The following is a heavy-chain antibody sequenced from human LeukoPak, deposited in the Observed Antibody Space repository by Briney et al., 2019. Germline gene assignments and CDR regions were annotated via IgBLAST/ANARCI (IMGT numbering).Heavy chain of an antibody. D-gene: IGHD5-18*01. Sequence: SETLSLTCTVSGGSISSSSYYWGWIRQPPGKGLEWIGSLYYNGSTYYNPSLKSRVTISVDTSKNQFSLKLSSVTAADTAVYYCASGYSYDFQDYWGQGTLVTVSS. J-gene: IGHJ4*02. CDR1: GGSISSSSYY. CDR3: ASGYSYDFQDY. V-gene: IGHV4-39*07. CDR2: LYYNGST.